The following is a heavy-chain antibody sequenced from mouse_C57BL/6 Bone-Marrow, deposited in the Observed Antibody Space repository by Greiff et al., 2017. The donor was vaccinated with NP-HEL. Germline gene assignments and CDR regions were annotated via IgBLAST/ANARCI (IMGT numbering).Heavy chain of an antibody. CDR2: IDPSSIYP. CDR3: ARECDWDVDAMDY. J-gene: IGHJ4*01. CDR1: CSPFTSYC. V-gene: IGHV1-50*01. Sequence: VPLPPPVASLVQPFSSFPLSCPSSCSPFTSYCMQWVTHRPVQVLSLIGEIDPSSIYPPSNQKFKGKATLTVDTSSSTAYMQLSSLTSEDSAVYYCARECDWDVDAMDYWGQGTSVTVSS. D-gene: IGHD4-1*01.